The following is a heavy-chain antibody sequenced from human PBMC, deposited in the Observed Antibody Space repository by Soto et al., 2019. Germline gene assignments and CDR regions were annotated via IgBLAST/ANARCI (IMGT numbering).Heavy chain of an antibody. CDR1: GFTVSSYW. V-gene: IGHV3-74*01. Sequence: GGSLRLSCAASGFTVSSYWMHWVRQAPGKGLVWFSRMNSDGSSTSYADSVKGRFTISRDNAKNTLYLQMNSLRAEDTAVYYCARGHTYYYDSSGYLVWGQGTLVTVSS. CDR2: MNSDGSST. CDR3: ARGHTYYYDSSGYLV. D-gene: IGHD3-22*01. J-gene: IGHJ4*02.